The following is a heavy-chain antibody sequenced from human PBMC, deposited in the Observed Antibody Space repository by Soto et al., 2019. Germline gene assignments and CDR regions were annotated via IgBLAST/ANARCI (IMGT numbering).Heavy chain of an antibody. V-gene: IGHV4-39*01. J-gene: IGHJ4*02. CDR3: ARPDCSSGGSCYSYFDY. Sequence: SETLSLTCTVSGGPISSSSYYWGWIRQPPGKGLEWIGSIDYSGSTYYNPSLKSRVTISVDTSKNQFSLKLSSVTAADTAVYYCARPDCSSGGSCYSYFDYWGQGTLVTVSS. CDR1: GGPISSSSYY. CDR2: IDYSGST. D-gene: IGHD2-15*01.